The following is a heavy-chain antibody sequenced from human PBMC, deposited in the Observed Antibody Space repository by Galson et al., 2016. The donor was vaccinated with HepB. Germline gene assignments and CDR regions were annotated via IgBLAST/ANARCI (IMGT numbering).Heavy chain of an antibody. CDR1: GFTYDTYA. D-gene: IGHD3-22*01. CDR2: ISRTGEYT. J-gene: IGHJ4*02. Sequence: SLRLSCAASGFTYDTYALSWVRQAPGKGLEWVSSISRTGEYTYYADSVRGRFVISRDNSKNTLYSEVDSLRAEDAALYYCAKVAPPYDNSGYYYFDHWGQGTLVTVSS. V-gene: IGHV3-23*01. CDR3: AKVAPPYDNSGYYYFDH.